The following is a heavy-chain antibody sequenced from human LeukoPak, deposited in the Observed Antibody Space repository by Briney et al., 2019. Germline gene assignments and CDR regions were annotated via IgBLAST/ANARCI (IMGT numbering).Heavy chain of an antibody. CDR2: INHSGST. CDR1: GGSITSYY. Sequence: SEILSLTCTVSGGSITSYYWSWIRQPPGKGLEWIGEINHSGSTNYNPSLKSRVTISVDTSKNQFSLKLSSVTAADTAVYYCARGRGITMSDWGQGTLVTVSS. CDR3: ARGRGITMSD. V-gene: IGHV4-34*01. D-gene: IGHD3-10*02. J-gene: IGHJ1*01.